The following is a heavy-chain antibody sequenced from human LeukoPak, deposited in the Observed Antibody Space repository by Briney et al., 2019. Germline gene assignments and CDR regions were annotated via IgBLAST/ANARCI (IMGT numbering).Heavy chain of an antibody. CDR1: GGTFSSYA. D-gene: IGHD2-21*02. J-gene: IGHJ3*02. Sequence: SVKVSCKASGGTFSSYAISWVRQAPGQGLEWMGGIIPIFGTANYAQKFQGRVTITADESTSTAYMELSSLRSEDTAVYYCARTSYCGGDCYIGDAFDIWGQGTMVTVSS. CDR2: IIPIFGTA. CDR3: ARTSYCGGDCYIGDAFDI. V-gene: IGHV1-69*13.